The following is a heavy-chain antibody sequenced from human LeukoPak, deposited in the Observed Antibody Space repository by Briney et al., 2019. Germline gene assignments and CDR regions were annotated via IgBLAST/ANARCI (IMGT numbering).Heavy chain of an antibody. V-gene: IGHV3-23*01. J-gene: IGHJ4*02. CDR1: GFTFSSYA. CDR2: ISGSGGST. D-gene: IGHD3-3*01. CDR3: ARVRNYDFWSGGEDY. Sequence: GGSLRLSCAASGFTFSSYAMSWVRQAPGKGLEWVSTISGSGGSTYSADSVKGRFTISRDNSKNTLYLQMNSLRAEDTAVYYCARVRNYDFWSGGEDYWGQGTLVTVSS.